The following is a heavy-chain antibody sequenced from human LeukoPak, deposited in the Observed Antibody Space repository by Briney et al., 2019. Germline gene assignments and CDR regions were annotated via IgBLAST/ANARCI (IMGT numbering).Heavy chain of an antibody. J-gene: IGHJ3*02. V-gene: IGHV3-74*01. Sequence: GGSLRLSCAASGFTFSSYWMHWVRQAPGKGLVRVSRINSDGSSTSYADSVKGRFTISRDNAKNTLYLQINSLRAEDTAVYYCARGNAHAFDIWGQGTMVTVSS. CDR2: INSDGSST. D-gene: IGHD1-1*01. CDR1: GFTFSSYW. CDR3: ARGNAHAFDI.